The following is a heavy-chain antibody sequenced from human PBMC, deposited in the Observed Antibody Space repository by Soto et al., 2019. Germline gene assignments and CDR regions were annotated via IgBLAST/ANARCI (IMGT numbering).Heavy chain of an antibody. D-gene: IGHD6-19*01. CDR3: ARITSPRVGCGWGGWFDP. Sequence: VSGPTLVNPTQTLTLTCTFSGFSLITSGMCVSWIRQPPGKALEWLALIDWDDDKYYSTSLKTRLTISKDTSKNQVVLTMTNMDPVDTATYYCARITSPRVGCGWGGWFDPWGQGTLVTVSS. J-gene: IGHJ5*02. CDR2: IDWDDDK. CDR1: GFSLITSGMC. V-gene: IGHV2-70*01.